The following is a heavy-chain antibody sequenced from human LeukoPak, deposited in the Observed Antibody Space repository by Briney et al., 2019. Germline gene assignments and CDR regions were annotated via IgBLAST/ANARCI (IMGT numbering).Heavy chain of an antibody. Sequence: GGSLRLSCAASGLTLSNYWMHWVRQAPGKGLVWVSRIKNDGSSTDYGDSVKGRFTISRDNAKNTLYLQMSSLRAEDTAVYYWIAYSSGWNWGQGTLVTVSS. CDR3: IAYSSGWN. D-gene: IGHD6-25*01. CDR2: IKNDGSST. J-gene: IGHJ4*02. V-gene: IGHV3-74*01. CDR1: GLTLSNYW.